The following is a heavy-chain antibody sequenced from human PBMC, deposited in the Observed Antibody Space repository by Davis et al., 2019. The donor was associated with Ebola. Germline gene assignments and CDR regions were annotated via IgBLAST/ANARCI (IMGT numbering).Heavy chain of an antibody. CDR3: ARRQLRSGRYYGRFDP. D-gene: IGHD1-26*01. Sequence: MPWGSLRLSCAVYGWSFSGFHPRRTCQPPATGLVWLGEINPNGRTNYNPSLKSRVTISVDTSKNQFFLRLSCVTAADTAVYYSARRQLRSGRYYGRFDPWGQGTQVTVSS. CDR2: INPNGRT. V-gene: IGHV4-34*01. CDR1: GWSFSGFH. J-gene: IGHJ5*02.